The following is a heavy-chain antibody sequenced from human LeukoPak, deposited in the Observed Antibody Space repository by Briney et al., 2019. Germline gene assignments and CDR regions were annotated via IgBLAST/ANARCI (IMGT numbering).Heavy chain of an antibody. D-gene: IGHD6-13*01. CDR1: GGSIISYY. CDR2: VYYSGST. V-gene: IGHV4-59*01. J-gene: IGHJ4*02. Sequence: SETLSLTCTVSGGSIISYYWNWIRQPPGKGLEWIGYVYYSGSTSYNPSLQGRVTLSVDTSKNQFSLRVTSVTAADTARYYCARDQSGGWYEFDYWGQGALVTVSS. CDR3: ARDQSGGWYEFDY.